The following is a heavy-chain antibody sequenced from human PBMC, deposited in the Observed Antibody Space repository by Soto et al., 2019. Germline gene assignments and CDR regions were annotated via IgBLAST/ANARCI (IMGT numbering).Heavy chain of an antibody. J-gene: IGHJ6*02. CDR2: AHDGGST. CDR3: AREHNVWSGFAFAMDV. CDR1: GGSIIGGSYY. V-gene: IGHV4-61*01. Sequence: VSLTCTVSGGSIIGGSYYWSWIRQSPGKGLEWIGYAHDGGSTEYNPSLQSRVTISIDTSKNQFSLRLTSVTSADTAIYYCAREHNVWSGFAFAMDVWGQGTTVTVSS. D-gene: IGHD3-3*01.